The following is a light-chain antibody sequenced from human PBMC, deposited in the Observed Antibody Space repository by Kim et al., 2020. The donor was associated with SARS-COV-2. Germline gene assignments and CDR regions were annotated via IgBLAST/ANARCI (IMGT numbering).Light chain of an antibody. V-gene: IGLV1-44*01. CDR2: AND. CDR3: AAWDDSPNGPV. Sequence: GQTVTISCSGSSSNIGSNGVRWHQHLPGTAPRLLIYANDQRPSGVPDRFSGSKSGTSASLAISGLQSDDEADYYCAAWDDSPNGPVIGGGTKVTVL. CDR1: SSNIGSNG. J-gene: IGLJ2*01.